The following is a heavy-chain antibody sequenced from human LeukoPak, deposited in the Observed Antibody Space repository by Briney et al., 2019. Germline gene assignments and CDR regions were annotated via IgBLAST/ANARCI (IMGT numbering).Heavy chain of an antibody. D-gene: IGHD2-2*01. J-gene: IGHJ6*04. CDR3: ATGSVVPAPHLYYGMDV. CDR1: GYTLTELS. CDR2: FDPEDGET. Sequence: ASVKVSCKVSGYTLTELSMHWVRQAPGKGLEWMGGFDPEDGETIYAQKFQGRGTMTEDTSTDTAYMELSSLRSEDTAVYYCATGSVVPAPHLYYGMDVWGKGTTVTVSS. V-gene: IGHV1-24*01.